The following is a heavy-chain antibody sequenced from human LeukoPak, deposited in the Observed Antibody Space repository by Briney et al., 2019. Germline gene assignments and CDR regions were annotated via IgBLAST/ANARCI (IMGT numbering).Heavy chain of an antibody. D-gene: IGHD2-2*01. J-gene: IGHJ3*02. Sequence: SETLSLTCTVSGGSITSGSYYWSWIRQPAGKGLEWIGRIYTSGGTNYNPSLKSRVTISGDTSKNQFSLKLSSVTAADTAVYYCARHIVVVPAALTGSAFDIWGQGTMVTVSS. V-gene: IGHV4-61*02. CDR3: ARHIVVVPAALTGSAFDI. CDR1: GGSITSGSYY. CDR2: IYTSGGT.